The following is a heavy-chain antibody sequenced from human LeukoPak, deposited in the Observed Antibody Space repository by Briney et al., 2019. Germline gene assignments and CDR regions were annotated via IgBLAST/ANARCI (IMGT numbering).Heavy chain of an antibody. Sequence: SETLSLTCTVSGGSISSYFWTWIRQPAGKGLEWIGHIYTSGSTNFNPSLKSRVTMSVDTSKNQFSLKLTSVTAADTAVYYCARGAITMVRGVIETSYYYYMDVWGKGTTVTISS. CDR3: ARGAITMVRGVIETSYYYYMDV. V-gene: IGHV4-4*07. D-gene: IGHD3-10*01. J-gene: IGHJ6*03. CDR1: GGSISSYF. CDR2: IYTSGST.